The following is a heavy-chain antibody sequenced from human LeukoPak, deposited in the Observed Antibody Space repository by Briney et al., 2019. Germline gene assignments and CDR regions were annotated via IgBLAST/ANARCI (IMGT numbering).Heavy chain of an antibody. CDR3: ARGGWEAIAVAGTFWFDP. V-gene: IGHV4-34*01. CDR1: GGSFSGYY. D-gene: IGHD6-19*01. CDR2: INHSGST. Sequence: SETLSLTCAVYGGSFSGYYWSWIRQPPGKGLEWIGEINHSGSTNYNPSLKSRVTISVDTSKNQFSLKLSSVTAADTAVYYCARGGWEAIAVAGTFWFDPWGQGTLVTVSS. J-gene: IGHJ5*02.